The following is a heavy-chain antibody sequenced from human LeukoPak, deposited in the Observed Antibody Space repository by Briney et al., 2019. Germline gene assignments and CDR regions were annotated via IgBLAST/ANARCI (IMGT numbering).Heavy chain of an antibody. V-gene: IGHV3-23*01. J-gene: IGHJ6*02. Sequence: PGGSLRLSCAASGFTFGIYAMTWVRQTPGKGLEWVSGISGRGSSTYYADSVKGRLTISRDNSKNTPYLQMNTLRAEDTAVYYCAKALNWNPDYYHYGLDVWGQGTTVTVSS. CDR2: ISGRGSST. CDR1: GFTFGIYA. CDR3: AKALNWNPDYYHYGLDV. D-gene: IGHD1-1*01.